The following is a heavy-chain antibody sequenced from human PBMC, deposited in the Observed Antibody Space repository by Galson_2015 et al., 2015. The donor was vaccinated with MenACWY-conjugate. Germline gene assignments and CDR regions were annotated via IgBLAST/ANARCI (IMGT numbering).Heavy chain of an antibody. D-gene: IGHD1-26*01. Sequence: QSGAEVKKPGESLKLSCKGSGYSFTKYWIAWVRQMPGKGLEWVAVIDPINSNTRYSPSLQGQVTISADESISTAYLQWSSLKASDTATYYCARHPPGGRGMDVWGRGTTVTVFS. J-gene: IGHJ6*02. CDR3: ARHPPGGRGMDV. V-gene: IGHV5-51*01. CDR1: GYSFTKYW. CDR2: IDPINSNT.